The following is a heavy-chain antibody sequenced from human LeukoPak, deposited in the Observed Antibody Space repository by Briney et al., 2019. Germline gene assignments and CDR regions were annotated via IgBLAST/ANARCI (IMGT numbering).Heavy chain of an antibody. V-gene: IGHV1-18*01. CDR3: ARGYSSSASAEYFQH. Sequence: GGSLRLSCAASGFTFTSYGISWVRQAPGQGLEWMGWISAYNGNTNYAQKLQGRVTMTTDTSTSTAYMELRSLRSDDTAVYYCARGYSSSASAEYFQHWGQGTLVTVSS. CDR1: GFTFTSYG. J-gene: IGHJ1*01. CDR2: ISAYNGNT. D-gene: IGHD6-13*01.